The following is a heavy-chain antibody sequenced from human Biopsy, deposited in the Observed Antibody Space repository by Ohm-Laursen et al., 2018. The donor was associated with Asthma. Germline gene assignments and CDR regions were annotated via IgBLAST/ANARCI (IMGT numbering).Heavy chain of an antibody. CDR1: GYTFNSAG. D-gene: IGHD3-10*01. J-gene: IGHJ6*02. Sequence: ASVKVSCKTSGYTFNSAGITSVRLAPGQWLEWMGWISVYNGNTKVAQKLQDRVTMITDTSTSTAYMELRSLRSDDTAVYFCARAVDYSHYYGIDVWGQGTTVTVS. V-gene: IGHV1-18*01. CDR2: ISVYNGNT. CDR3: ARAVDYSHYYGIDV.